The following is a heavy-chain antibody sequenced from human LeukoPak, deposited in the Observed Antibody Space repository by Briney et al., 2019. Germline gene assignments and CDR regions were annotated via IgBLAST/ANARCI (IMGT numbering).Heavy chain of an antibody. D-gene: IGHD2-15*01. CDR3: ARGGTDIVVVVAAAAPYYYYYGMDV. V-gene: IGHV1-69*13. Sequence: ASVKVSCKASGGTFSSYAISWVRQAPGQGLEWMGGIIPIFGTANYAQKFQGRVTITADESTSTAYMELSSLRPEDTAVYYCARGGTDIVVVVAAAAPYYYYYGMDVWGQGTTVTVSS. CDR1: GGTFSSYA. CDR2: IIPIFGTA. J-gene: IGHJ6*02.